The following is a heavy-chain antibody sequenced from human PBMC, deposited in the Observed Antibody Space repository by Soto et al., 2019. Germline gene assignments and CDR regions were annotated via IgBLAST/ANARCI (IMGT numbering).Heavy chain of an antibody. CDR2: IRAYNGNT. CDR1: GYTFTSYG. Sequence: QVQLVQSGAEVKKPGASVKVSCKASGYTFTSYGISWVRQAPGQGLEWMGWIRAYNGNTNYAQKLQGSATLTTDTSTTTADMDLRRLRSDDTAGSSCARAPPTMAVWGQGTTVTVSS. J-gene: IGHJ6*02. V-gene: IGHV1-18*01. CDR3: ARAPPTMAV.